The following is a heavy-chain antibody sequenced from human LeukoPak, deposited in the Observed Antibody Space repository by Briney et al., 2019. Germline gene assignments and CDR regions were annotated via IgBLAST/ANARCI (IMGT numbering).Heavy chain of an antibody. CDR1: GFTFSSYS. CDR2: IKQDGSEK. V-gene: IGHV3-7*01. Sequence: GGSLRLSCAASGFTFSSYSMNWVRQAPGKGLEWVANIKQDGSEKYYVDSVKGRFTISRDNAKNSLYLQMNSLRAEDTAVYYCARDRGITMVRGVMGPHYYYYGMDVWGQGTTVTVSS. D-gene: IGHD3-10*01. CDR3: ARDRGITMVRGVMGPHYYYYGMDV. J-gene: IGHJ6*02.